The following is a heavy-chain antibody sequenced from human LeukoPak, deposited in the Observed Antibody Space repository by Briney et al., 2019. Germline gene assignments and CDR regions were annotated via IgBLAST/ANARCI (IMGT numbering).Heavy chain of an antibody. D-gene: IGHD3-3*01. Sequence: SETLSLTCAVYGGSFSGYYWSWIRQPPGKGLEWIGEINHSGSTNYNPSLKSRVTISVDTSKNQFSLKLSSVTAADTAVYYCARGVRYYDFWSGYYNPYYFDYWGQGTLATVSS. CDR3: ARGVRYYDFWSGYYNPYYFDY. J-gene: IGHJ4*02. CDR1: GGSFSGYY. CDR2: INHSGST. V-gene: IGHV4-34*01.